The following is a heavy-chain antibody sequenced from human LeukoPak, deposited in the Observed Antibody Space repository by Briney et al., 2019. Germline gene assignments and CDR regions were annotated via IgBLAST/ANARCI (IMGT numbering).Heavy chain of an antibody. D-gene: IGHD1-26*01. V-gene: IGHV3-33*01. CDR3: ARDADTSAFYWYFGL. CDR2: MWADGSKT. J-gene: IGHJ2*01. Sequence: GGSLRLSCTASGFPLSNYGMHWVRQAPDKGLELVALMWADGSKTSYANSVKGRFAISRDISRNTLYLQMNSLRAEDTALYYCARDADTSAFYWYFGLWGRGTLVTVSS. CDR1: GFPLSNYG.